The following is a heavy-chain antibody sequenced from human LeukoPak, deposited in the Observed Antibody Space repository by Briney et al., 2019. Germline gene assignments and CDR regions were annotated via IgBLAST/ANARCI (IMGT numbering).Heavy chain of an antibody. CDR1: GYTFSNYD. V-gene: IGHV1-46*01. Sequence: ASVKVSCKASGYTFSNYDMNWVRQAPGQGLEWMGMITPSGGISYAQKFQGRVTMTRDMSTNTVYMELSSLRSEDTAVYYCARALWSEPAAADYWGQGTLVTVSS. J-gene: IGHJ4*02. D-gene: IGHD6-13*01. CDR2: ITPSGGI. CDR3: ARALWSEPAAADY.